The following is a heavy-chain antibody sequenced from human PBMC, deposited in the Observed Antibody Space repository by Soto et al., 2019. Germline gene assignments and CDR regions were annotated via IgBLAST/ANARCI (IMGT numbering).Heavy chain of an antibody. J-gene: IGHJ4*02. V-gene: IGHV3-53*02. Sequence: VQLVRTGGGLIKPGGSLSLSCAASGLSVSDKYMSWVRQAPGKGLEWVSLTYTGGNSYFAAFVKGRFIVSRDISKNTLFLHMNSLAAEDTAVYYCAREGYAYGLDFWGQGSLVTVSS. CDR3: AREGYAYGLDF. D-gene: IGHD3-10*01. CDR2: TYTGGNS. CDR1: GLSVSDKY.